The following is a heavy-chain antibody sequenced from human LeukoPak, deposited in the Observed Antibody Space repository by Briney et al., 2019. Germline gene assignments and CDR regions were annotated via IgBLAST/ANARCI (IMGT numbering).Heavy chain of an antibody. Sequence: ASVKVSCKASRYTFTGYYMHWVRQAPGQGLEWMGWINPNSGGTNYAQKFQGRVTMTRDTSICTAYMELSRLRSDDTAVYYCARVEVVPAAKFDYWGQGTLVTVSS. V-gene: IGHV1-2*02. CDR1: RYTFTGYY. D-gene: IGHD2-2*01. CDR2: INPNSGGT. CDR3: ARVEVVPAAKFDY. J-gene: IGHJ4*02.